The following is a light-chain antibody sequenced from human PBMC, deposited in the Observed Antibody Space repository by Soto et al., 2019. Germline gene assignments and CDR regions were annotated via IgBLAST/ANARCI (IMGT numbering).Light chain of an antibody. J-gene: IGLJ2*01. CDR1: SSDVGGYNY. Sequence: QSALTQPASVSRSPGQSITISCTGTSSDVGGYNYVSWYQQHPGKAPKLMIYDVSNRPSGVSNRFSGSRSGNTASLTISGLQAEDEADYYCSAYTCSSTYVVFGGGTKLTVL. V-gene: IGLV2-14*01. CDR3: SAYTCSSTYVV. CDR2: DVS.